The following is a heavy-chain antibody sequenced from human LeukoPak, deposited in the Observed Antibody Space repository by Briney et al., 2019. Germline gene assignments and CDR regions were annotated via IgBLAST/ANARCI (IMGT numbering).Heavy chain of an antibody. J-gene: IGHJ4*02. D-gene: IGHD6-13*01. CDR3: ARAAAAGTKPPFDY. V-gene: IGHV1-18*01. CDR2: ISAYNGNT. CDR1: GYTFTSYG. Sequence: ASVKVSCKASGYTFTSYGISWVRQAPGQGLERMGWISAYNGNTNYAQKLQGRVTMTTDTSTSTAYMELRSLRSDDTAVYYCARAAAAGTKPPFDYWGQGTLVTVSS.